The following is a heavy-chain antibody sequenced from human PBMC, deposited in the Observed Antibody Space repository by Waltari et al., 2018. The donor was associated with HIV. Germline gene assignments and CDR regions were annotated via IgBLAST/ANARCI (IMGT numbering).Heavy chain of an antibody. CDR1: GGTFSSYA. J-gene: IGHJ4*02. V-gene: IGHV1-69*12. D-gene: IGHD3-22*01. CDR3: ARDSRYYYDSSGYYYQFDY. CDR2: IIPIFGTA. Sequence: QVQLVQSGAEVKKPGSSVKVSCKASGGTFSSYAISWVRQAPGQGLEWMGGIIPIFGTANYAQKFQDRVTITADESTSTAYMELSSLRSEDTAVYYCARDSRYYYDSSGYYYQFDYWGQGTLVTVSS.